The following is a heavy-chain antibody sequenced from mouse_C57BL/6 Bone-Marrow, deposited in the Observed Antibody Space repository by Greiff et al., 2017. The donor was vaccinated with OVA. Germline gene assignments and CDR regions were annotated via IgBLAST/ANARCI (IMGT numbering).Heavy chain of an antibody. Sequence: VKLQESGPELVKPGASVKISCKASGYAFSSSWMNWVKQRPGKGLEWIGRIYPGDGDTNYNGKFKGKATLTADKSSSTAYMKLSSLTSEDSAVYFWARERLGRAMDYWGQGTSVTVSS. CDR1: GYAFSSSW. CDR3: ARERLGRAMDY. D-gene: IGHD4-1*01. J-gene: IGHJ4*01. V-gene: IGHV1-82*01. CDR2: IYPGDGDT.